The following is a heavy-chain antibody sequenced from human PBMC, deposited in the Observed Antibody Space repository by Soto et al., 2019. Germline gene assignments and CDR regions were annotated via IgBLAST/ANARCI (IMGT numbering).Heavy chain of an antibody. J-gene: IGHJ4*02. V-gene: IGHV4-34*01. CDR1: GGSFSGYY. Sequence: SETLSLTCAVYGGSFSGYYWSWIRQPPGKGLEWIGEINHSGSTNYNPSLKSRVTISVDTSKNQFSLKLSSVTAADTAVYYCARVGGHVDTAYDDYWGQGTLVTVSS. D-gene: IGHD5-18*01. CDR2: INHSGST. CDR3: ARVGGHVDTAYDDY.